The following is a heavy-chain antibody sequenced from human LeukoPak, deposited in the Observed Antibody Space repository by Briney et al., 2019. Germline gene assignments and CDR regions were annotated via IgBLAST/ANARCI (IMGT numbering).Heavy chain of an antibody. V-gene: IGHV1-18*01. CDR2: ISAYNGNT. CDR1: GYTFTSYG. CDR3: AHLHAGSYWFDP. Sequence: ASVNVSCMASGYTFTSYGISWVRQAPGQGREWMGWISAYNGNTNYAQKLQGRVTMTTDTSTSTAYMEPRSLRSDDTAVYYCAHLHAGSYWFDPWGPGTLVTVSS. D-gene: IGHD3-10*01. J-gene: IGHJ5*02.